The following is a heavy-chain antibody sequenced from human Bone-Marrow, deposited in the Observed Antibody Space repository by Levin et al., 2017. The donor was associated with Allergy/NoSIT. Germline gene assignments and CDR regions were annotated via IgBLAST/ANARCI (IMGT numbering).Heavy chain of an antibody. J-gene: IGHJ6*02. V-gene: IGHV3-9*01. CDR2: IDWNSGIM. Sequence: GGSLRLSCAASGFRLNDFVMHWVRQAPGKGLEWVSGIDWNSGIMGYADSVKGRFTISRDTAKNSLYLHMNSLRPEDTALYYCAKIQFSNNYYYALEVWGHGTTVTVSS. D-gene: IGHD4-11*01. CDR3: AKIQFSNNYYYALEV. CDR1: GFRLNDFV.